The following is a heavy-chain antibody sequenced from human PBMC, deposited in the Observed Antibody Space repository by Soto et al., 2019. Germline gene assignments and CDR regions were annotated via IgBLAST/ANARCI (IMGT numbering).Heavy chain of an antibody. D-gene: IGHD3-16*02. V-gene: IGHV1-8*01. CDR2: LNPNSGNT. CDR3: ARGDSHDYIWGSYRYTLIDP. Sequence: QVQLVQSGAEVKKPGASVKVSCKASGYTFTSYDINWVRQATGQGLEWMGWLNPNSGNTGYAQKFKGRVTMTRNTSISTAYMELSSLRSEDTAVYYCARGDSHDYIWGSYRYTLIDPWGQGTLVTVSS. CDR1: GYTFTSYD. J-gene: IGHJ5*02.